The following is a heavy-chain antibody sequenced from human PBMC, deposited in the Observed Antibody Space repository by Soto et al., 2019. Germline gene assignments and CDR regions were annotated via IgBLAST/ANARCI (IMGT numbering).Heavy chain of an antibody. Sequence: SATLSLTFAVYWECEASRSYNWRRNGYPPGKGLEWIGEMSHSGGTHFNPSLKSRVTISVDTSKNQFTLKMSSVTAADTALYYCARVERGTATTVVDAFDIWGPGTMVT. CDR2: MSHSGGT. V-gene: IGHV4-34*01. J-gene: IGHJ3*02. CDR1: WECEASRSYN. D-gene: IGHD1-1*01. CDR3: ARVERGTATTVVDAFDI.